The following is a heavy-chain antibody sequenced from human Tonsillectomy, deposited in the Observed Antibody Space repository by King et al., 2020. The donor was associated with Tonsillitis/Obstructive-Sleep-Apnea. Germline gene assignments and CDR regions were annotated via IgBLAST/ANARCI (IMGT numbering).Heavy chain of an antibody. D-gene: IGHD1-14*01. CDR3: TRDNQIEGLDY. CDR1: GFTFGDYA. CDR2: IRSKAYGGTT. V-gene: IGHV3-49*04. Sequence: VQLVESGGGLVQPGRSLRLSCTASGFTFGDYAMSWVRQAPGKGLEWVGFIRSKAYGGTTECAESVKGRFAISRDDSESIAYLQVNSLKTEDTAVYYCTRDNQIEGLDYWGQGTLVTVSS. J-gene: IGHJ4*02.